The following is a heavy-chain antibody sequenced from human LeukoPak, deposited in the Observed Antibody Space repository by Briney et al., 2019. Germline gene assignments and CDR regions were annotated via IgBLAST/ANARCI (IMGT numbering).Heavy chain of an antibody. CDR2: ISYDGSNK. CDR1: GFTFSSYG. Sequence: GGSLRLSCAASGFTFSSYGMHWVRQAPGKGLEWVAVISYDGSNKNYADSVKGRFTISRDNSKNTLYLQMNSLRAEDTAVYCCARAVTTTHFDYWGQGTLVTVSS. D-gene: IGHD1-1*01. J-gene: IGHJ4*02. CDR3: ARAVTTTHFDY. V-gene: IGHV3-30*03.